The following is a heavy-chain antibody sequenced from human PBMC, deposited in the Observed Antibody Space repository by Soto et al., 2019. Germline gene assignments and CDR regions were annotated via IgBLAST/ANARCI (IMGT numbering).Heavy chain of an antibody. J-gene: IGHJ4*02. D-gene: IGHD2-8*02. CDR1: GDSIRNRNYY. Sequence: SETLSLTCTVFGDSIRNRNYYWGWIRQPPGKGLEWIVSRYDDGSTFYNPSLKSRVTISVDTSKNQFSLKLTSVTAADTAVYYCARDKITGLFDYWGQGTLVTVSS. V-gene: IGHV4-39*07. CDR2: RYDDGST. CDR3: ARDKITGLFDY.